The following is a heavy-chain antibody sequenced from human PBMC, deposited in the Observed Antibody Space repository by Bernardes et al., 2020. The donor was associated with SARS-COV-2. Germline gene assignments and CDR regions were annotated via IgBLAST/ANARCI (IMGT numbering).Heavy chain of an antibody. CDR1: GYTFTSYG. V-gene: IGHV1-18*01. J-gene: IGHJ5*02. D-gene: IGHD3-10*01. CDR2: ISTYNGNT. CDR3: ARAGSGGYYNGDCFDP. Sequence: ASVKVSCKASGYTFTSYGISWVRQAPGQGLEWMGWISTYNGNTNYAQKFQGRLTMTTDTSTSTAYMELRSLTSDDTAVYYCARAGSGGYYNGDCFDPWGQGTLVTVSS.